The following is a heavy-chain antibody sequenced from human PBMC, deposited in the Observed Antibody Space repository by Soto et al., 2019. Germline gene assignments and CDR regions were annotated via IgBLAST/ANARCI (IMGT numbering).Heavy chain of an antibody. CDR3: ANSYGSPHYFDY. Sequence: HPGGSLRLSCAASGSNFRNFAMHWVRQAPGKGLEWVAAISKDGNNKYYGDSVKGRITISRDNSNNTLYLQMNSLRAEDTAVYYCANSYGSPHYFDYWGRGTLVTVSS. D-gene: IGHD5-18*01. V-gene: IGHV3-30*18. CDR2: ISKDGNNK. CDR1: GSNFRNFA. J-gene: IGHJ4*02.